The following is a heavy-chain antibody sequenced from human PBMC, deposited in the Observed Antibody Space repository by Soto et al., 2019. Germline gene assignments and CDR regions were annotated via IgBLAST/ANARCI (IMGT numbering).Heavy chain of an antibody. D-gene: IGHD3-3*01. Sequence: QVQLLQSGAEVKKPGTSVRVSCRASGYTFKDYEINWVRRAPGQGLEWMGWMNPNSGNTAYEGKIHNRIIMSRSVSARTAFMELSSLTPEDTVVYYCARRMTWSLWCFDLWGTGAQVTVSS. CDR2: MNPNSGNT. CDR1: GYTFKDYE. CDR3: ARRMTWSLWCFDL. V-gene: IGHV1-8*01. J-gene: IGHJ2*01.